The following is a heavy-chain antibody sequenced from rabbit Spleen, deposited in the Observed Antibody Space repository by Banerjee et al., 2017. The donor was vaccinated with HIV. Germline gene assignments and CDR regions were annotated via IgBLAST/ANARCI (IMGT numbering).Heavy chain of an antibody. Sequence: QEQLEESGGDLVKPEGSLTLTCTASGFSFSSSYWICWVRQAPGKGLEWIGCIKTSSSGVTYYASWAKGRFTISKTSSTVDLKMTSLTAADTANYFCARDDKDSGGYSFDLWGPGTLVTVS. CDR3: ARDDKDSGGYSFDL. CDR2: IKTSSSGVT. V-gene: IGHV1S45*01. D-gene: IGHD1-1*01. J-gene: IGHJ6*01. CDR1: GFSFSSSYW.